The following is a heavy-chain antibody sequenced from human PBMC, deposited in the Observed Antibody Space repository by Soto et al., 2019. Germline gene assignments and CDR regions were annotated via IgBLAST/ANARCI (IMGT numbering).Heavy chain of an antibody. D-gene: IGHD3-22*01. Sequence: GGSLRLSCAASGVTFSSEAMSWVRQAPGKWLAWVSAISGSRGSTYYSVSVKGPFTISTDNSKNPLYLQMNSLRADDTAVYYCAKDRNYAISGYQDYWGQGTLVTLSS. CDR1: GVTFSSEA. CDR2: ISGSRGST. V-gene: IGHV3-23*01. J-gene: IGHJ4*02. CDR3: AKDRNYAISGYQDY.